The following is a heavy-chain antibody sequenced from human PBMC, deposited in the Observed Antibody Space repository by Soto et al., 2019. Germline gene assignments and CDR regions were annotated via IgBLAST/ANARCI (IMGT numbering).Heavy chain of an antibody. CDR1: GFTFSSYG. CDR3: AKQSYSSSSRHYYYYYGMDV. J-gene: IGHJ6*02. Sequence: GGFLRLSCAASGFTFSSYGMHWVRQAPGKGLEWVAVISYDGSNKYYADSVKDRFTISRDNSKNTLYLQMNSLRAEDTAVYYCAKQSYSSSSRHYYYYYGMDVWGQGTTVTVSS. V-gene: IGHV3-30*18. D-gene: IGHD6-6*01. CDR2: ISYDGSNK.